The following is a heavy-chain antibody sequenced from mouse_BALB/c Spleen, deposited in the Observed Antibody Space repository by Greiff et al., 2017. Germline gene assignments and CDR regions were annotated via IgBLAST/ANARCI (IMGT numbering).Heavy chain of an antibody. V-gene: IGHV2-9*02. CDR3: AREIYYYGSSYGGFAY. J-gene: IGHJ3*01. Sequence: VQLVESGPGLVAPSQSLSITCTVSGFSLTSYGVHWVRQPPGKGLEWLGVIWAGGSTNYNSALMSRLSISKDNSKSQVFLKMNSLQTDDTAMYYCAREIYYYGSSYGGFAYWGQGTLVTVSA. D-gene: IGHD1-1*01. CDR2: IWAGGST. CDR1: GFSLTSYG.